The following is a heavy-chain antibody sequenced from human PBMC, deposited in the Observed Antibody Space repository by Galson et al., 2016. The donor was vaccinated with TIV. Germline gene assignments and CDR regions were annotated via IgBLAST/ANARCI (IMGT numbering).Heavy chain of an antibody. CDR2: INPTSGVT. CDR1: GYTLTAYY. CDR3: GGCYSSGWRVDN. V-gene: IGHV1-2*02. Sequence: SVKVSCKASGYTLTAYYMHWVRQAPGQGLEWMGWINPTSGVTNSAQKFQGRVTMTRYTCIRTAYMELSSLRSGDTAVYYCGGCYSSGWRVDNWGQGTLVTVSS. J-gene: IGHJ4*02. D-gene: IGHD6-19*01.